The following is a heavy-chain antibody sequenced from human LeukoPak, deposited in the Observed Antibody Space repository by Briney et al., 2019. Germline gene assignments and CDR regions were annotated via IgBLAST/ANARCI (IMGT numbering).Heavy chain of an antibody. CDR2: IDTSGST. Sequence: SETLSLTCTVSGGSISSYYWSWIRQPAGKGLEWIGRIDTSGSTNYNPSLKSRVTMSVDTSKNQFSLKLSSVTAADTAVYYCARGPVTLPYYYYGMDVWGQGTTVTVSS. D-gene: IGHD2-21*02. CDR3: ARGPVTLPYYYYGMDV. V-gene: IGHV4-4*07. J-gene: IGHJ6*02. CDR1: GGSISSYY.